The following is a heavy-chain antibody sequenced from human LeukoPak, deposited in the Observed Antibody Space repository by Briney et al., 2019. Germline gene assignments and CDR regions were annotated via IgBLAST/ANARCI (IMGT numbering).Heavy chain of an antibody. CDR2: IDGSGSHT. Sequence: PGGSLRLSCAASGFTFSYYAMSWVRQAPGKGLEWVSAIDGSGSHTYYTDSVKGRFTISRDNSKNTLYLQMNTLRADDAAVYLCAKETTAYGYRGLDYWGQGTQVTVSS. CDR1: GFTFSYYA. D-gene: IGHD5-18*01. V-gene: IGHV3-23*01. CDR3: AKETTAYGYRGLDY. J-gene: IGHJ4*02.